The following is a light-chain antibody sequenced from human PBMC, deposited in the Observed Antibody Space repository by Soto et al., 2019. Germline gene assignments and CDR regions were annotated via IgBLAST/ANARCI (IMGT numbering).Light chain of an antibody. Sequence: QSALTQPASVSGSPGQSITISCTGTSSDVGSYNLVSWYQQHPGKAPKLMIYEGSKRPSGVSNRFSGSKSGNTASLTISGLQAEDEADYYCCSYAGSSTFGFGGGTKLPS. J-gene: IGLJ2*01. V-gene: IGLV2-23*03. CDR2: EGS. CDR3: CSYAGSSTFG. CDR1: SSDVGSYNL.